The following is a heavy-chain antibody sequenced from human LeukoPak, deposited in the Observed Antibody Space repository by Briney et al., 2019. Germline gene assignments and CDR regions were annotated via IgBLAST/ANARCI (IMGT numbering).Heavy chain of an antibody. CDR2: IYYSGST. Sequence: SETLSLTCTVSGGSISSSGYYWGWIRQPPGKGLEWIGSIYYSGSTYYNPSLKSRVTISVDTSKNQFSPKLSSVTAADTAVYYCARDSFDGLYDYFDYWGQGTLVTVSS. CDR3: ARDSFDGLYDYFDY. V-gene: IGHV4-39*07. D-gene: IGHD3-9*01. CDR1: GGSISSSGYY. J-gene: IGHJ4*02.